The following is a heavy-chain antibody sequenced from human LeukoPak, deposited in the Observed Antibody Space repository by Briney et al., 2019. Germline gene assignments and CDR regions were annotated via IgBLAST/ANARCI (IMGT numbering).Heavy chain of an antibody. CDR1: GYTFTSYY. V-gene: IGHV1-46*01. D-gene: IGHD4-23*01. J-gene: IGHJ4*02. CDR3: AREDGGNPGDFDY. CDR2: INPSGGST. Sequence: ASVRVSCKASGYTFTSYYMHWVRQAPGQGLEWMGIINPSGGSTSYAQKFQGRVTMTRDMSTSTVYMELSSLRSEDTAVYYCAREDGGNPGDFDYWGQGTLVTVSS.